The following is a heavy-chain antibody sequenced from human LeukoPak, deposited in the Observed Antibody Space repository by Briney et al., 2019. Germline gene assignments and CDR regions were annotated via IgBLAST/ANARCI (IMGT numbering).Heavy chain of an antibody. Sequence: SETLSLTCAVYGGSFSGYYWSWIRQPPGKGLEWIGEINHSGSTNYNPSLKSRVTISVDTSKNQFSLKLSSVTAADTAVYYCARVSWFPGTSYYYYMDVWGKGTTVTVSS. CDR2: INHSGST. J-gene: IGHJ6*03. V-gene: IGHV4-34*01. CDR3: ARVSWFPGTSYYYYMDV. CDR1: GGSFSGYY. D-gene: IGHD1-1*01.